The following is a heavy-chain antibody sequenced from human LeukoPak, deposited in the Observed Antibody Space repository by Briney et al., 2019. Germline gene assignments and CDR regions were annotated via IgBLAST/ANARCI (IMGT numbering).Heavy chain of an antibody. Sequence: SGGSLRLSCAASGFTVSSNYMSWVRQAPGKGLEWVSIIYSIGTTYYTDSVKGRFTIPRDNSKNTLYLQMNSLRAEDTAVYYCARWYCSSTSCYYDYWGQGTLVTVSS. CDR1: GFTVSSNY. CDR3: ARWYCSSTSCYYDY. CDR2: IYSIGTT. V-gene: IGHV3-53*01. D-gene: IGHD2-2*01. J-gene: IGHJ4*02.